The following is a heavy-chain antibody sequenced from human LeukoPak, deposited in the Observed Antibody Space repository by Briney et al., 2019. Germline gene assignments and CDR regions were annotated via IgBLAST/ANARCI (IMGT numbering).Heavy chain of an antibody. V-gene: IGHV3-33*01. Sequence: GGSLRLSCAXSXXXXXXXXMHWVXQXXXXXXXXXAVIWYDGSNKYYADSVKGRFTISRDNSKNTLYLQMNSLRAEDTAVYYCARDPSSGWYYFDYWGQGTLVTVSS. CDR1: XXXXXXXX. J-gene: IGHJ4*02. CDR2: IWYDGSNK. D-gene: IGHD6-19*01. CDR3: ARDPSSGWYYFDY.